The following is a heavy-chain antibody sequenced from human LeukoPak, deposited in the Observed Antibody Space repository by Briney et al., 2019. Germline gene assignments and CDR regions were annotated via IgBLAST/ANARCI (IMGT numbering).Heavy chain of an antibody. J-gene: IGHJ4*02. Sequence: AGGSLRLSCAASGFTFSSYAMHWVRQAPGKGLEYVSAISSNGGSTYYANSVKGRFTISRDNSKNTLYLQMGSLRAEDMAVYYCARDRSYYDSGSHQGFDDWGQGTLVTVSS. CDR1: GFTFSSYA. D-gene: IGHD3-10*01. V-gene: IGHV3-64*01. CDR2: ISSNGGST. CDR3: ARDRSYYDSGSHQGFDD.